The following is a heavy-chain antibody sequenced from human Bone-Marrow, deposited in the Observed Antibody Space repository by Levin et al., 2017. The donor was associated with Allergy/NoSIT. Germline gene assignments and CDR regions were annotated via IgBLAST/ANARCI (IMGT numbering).Heavy chain of an antibody. V-gene: IGHV3-7*01. D-gene: IGHD6-6*01. CDR3: ARDSFSTSSGLDYYYGLDV. J-gene: IGHJ6*02. CDR1: GFTLSQYW. CDR2: IKPDGSEK. Sequence: GGSLRLSCAASGFTLSQYWMTWVRQAPGKGLEWVAKIKPDGSEKYYVDSVKGRFTISRDNTSKSLSLEMNNLRSADTAVYFCARDSFSTSSGLDYYYGLDVWGQGTTVTVSS.